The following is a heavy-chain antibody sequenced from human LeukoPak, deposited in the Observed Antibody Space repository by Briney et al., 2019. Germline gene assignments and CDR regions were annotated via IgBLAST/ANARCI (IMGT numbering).Heavy chain of an antibody. J-gene: IGHJ5*02. CDR1: GGSISPSNPY. CDR3: ARHTMVRGVLTWFDP. CDR2: IYYSGTTYT. V-gene: IGHV4-39*01. D-gene: IGHD3-10*01. Sequence: SETLSLTCTVSGGSISPSNPYWGWIRQPPGKGLEWIGSIYYSGTTYTYYNPSLKSRVTISIDTSKNQFSLKQSFVTAADTAVYYCARHTMVRGVLTWFDPWGQGTLVTVSS.